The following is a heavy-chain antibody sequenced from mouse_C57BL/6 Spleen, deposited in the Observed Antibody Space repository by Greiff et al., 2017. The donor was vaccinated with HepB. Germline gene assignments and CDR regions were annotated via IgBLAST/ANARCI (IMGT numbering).Heavy chain of an antibody. J-gene: IGHJ4*01. CDR1: GFTFSSYA. V-gene: IGHV5-9-1*02. Sequence: EVQRVESGEGLVKPGGSLKLSCAASGFTFSSYAMSWVRQTPEKRLEWVAYISSGGDYIYYADTVKGRFTISRDNARNTLYLQMSSLKSEDTAMYYCTRDRAYYSNYGAMDYWGQGTSVTVSS. CDR3: TRDRAYYSNYGAMDY. CDR2: ISSGGDYI. D-gene: IGHD2-5*01.